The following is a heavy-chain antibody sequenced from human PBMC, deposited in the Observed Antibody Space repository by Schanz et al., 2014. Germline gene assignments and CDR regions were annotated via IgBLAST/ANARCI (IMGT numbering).Heavy chain of an antibody. CDR3: ARDGGRDGYNLAFDV. CDR2: MYINSGST. CDR1: GFTVNTNY. J-gene: IGHJ3*01. D-gene: IGHD5-12*01. V-gene: IGHV3-53*01. Sequence: EVQLVESGGGLIQPGGSLRLSCAVSGFTVNTNYMSWVRQAPGKGLEWISSMYINSGSTQYADSVKGRFIISRDSSKXXLFLQMNSLRAEXXXXXXCARDGGRDGYNLAFDVWGQGTLVTVSS.